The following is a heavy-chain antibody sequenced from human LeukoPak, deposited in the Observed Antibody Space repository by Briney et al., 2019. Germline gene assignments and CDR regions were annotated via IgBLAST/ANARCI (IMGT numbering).Heavy chain of an antibody. Sequence: ASVKVSCKASGYTFTDNYMHWVRQAPGQGLECMGWTNPNSGGTNYAQKFRGRVTMTRDTSISTAYMELSRLTFDDTAIYYCARERCSGGSCYATVDYWGQGTLVTVSS. J-gene: IGHJ4*02. CDR2: TNPNSGGT. CDR1: GYTFTDNY. D-gene: IGHD2-15*01. CDR3: ARERCSGGSCYATVDY. V-gene: IGHV1-2*02.